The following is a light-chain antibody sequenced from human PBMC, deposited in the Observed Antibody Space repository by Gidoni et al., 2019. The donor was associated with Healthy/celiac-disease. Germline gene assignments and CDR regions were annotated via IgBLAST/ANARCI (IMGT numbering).Light chain of an antibody. V-gene: IGKV3-11*01. CDR3: QQRNNWPLFT. CDR1: QSVSSY. Sequence: EIVLTQFPATLSLSPGERATLSCRASQSVSSYLAWYQQKPGKAPRLLIYDVYNRATGIPARFSGSGSGTDFTLTISSLEPEDFAVYYCQQRNNWPLFTFGPGTKVDIK. CDR2: DVY. J-gene: IGKJ3*01.